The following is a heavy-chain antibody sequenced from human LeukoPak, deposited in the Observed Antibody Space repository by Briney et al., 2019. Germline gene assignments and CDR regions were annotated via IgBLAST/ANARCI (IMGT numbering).Heavy chain of an antibody. D-gene: IGHD3-3*01. J-gene: IGHJ4*02. Sequence: GGSLRLSCAASGFTVSSNYMSWVRQAPGKGLEWVSVIYSGGSTYYADSVKGRFTISRDNSKNTLYLQMNSLRAEDTAVYYCAREVLDTIFGVVGYDYWGQGTLVTVSS. CDR2: IYSGGST. CDR1: GFTVSSNY. CDR3: AREVLDTIFGVVGYDY. V-gene: IGHV3-53*05.